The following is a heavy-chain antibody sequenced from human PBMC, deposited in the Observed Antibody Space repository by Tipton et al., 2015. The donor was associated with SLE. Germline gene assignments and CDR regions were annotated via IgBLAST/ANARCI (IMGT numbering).Heavy chain of an antibody. CDR1: GFTFSSYG. Sequence: RSLRLSCAASGFTFSSYGMHWVRQAPGKGLEWVAVISYDGSNKYYADSVKGRFTISRDNSKNTLYLQMNSLRAEDTAVYYCARESSGWYLDAFDIWGQGTMVTVSS. V-gene: IGHV3-30*19. CDR3: ARESSGWYLDAFDI. D-gene: IGHD6-19*01. J-gene: IGHJ3*02. CDR2: ISYDGSNK.